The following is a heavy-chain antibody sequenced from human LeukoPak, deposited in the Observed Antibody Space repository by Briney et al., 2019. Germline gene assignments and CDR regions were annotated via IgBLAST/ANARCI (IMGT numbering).Heavy chain of an antibody. V-gene: IGHV4-34*01. CDR1: GGSFSGYY. J-gene: IGHJ5*02. CDR3: ASRDCSGGSCPEGYNWFDP. D-gene: IGHD2-15*01. Sequence: PSETLSLTCAVYGGSFSGYYWSWIRQPPGKGLEWIGEINHSGSTNYNPSLKSRVTISVDTSKNRFSLKLSSVTAADTAVYYCASRDCSGGSCPEGYNWFDPWGQGTLVTVSS. CDR2: INHSGST.